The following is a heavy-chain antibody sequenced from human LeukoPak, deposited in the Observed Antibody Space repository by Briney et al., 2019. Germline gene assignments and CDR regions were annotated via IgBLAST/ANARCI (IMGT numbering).Heavy chain of an antibody. J-gene: IGHJ6*02. D-gene: IGHD3-10*01. CDR3: ARGRVKGNGMDV. Sequence: PSETLSLTCTVSGGSISSYYWSWIRQPPGKGLEWIGYIYYSGSTNYNPSLKSRVTISVDTSKNQFSLKLSSVTAADTAVYYCARGRVKGNGMDVWGQGTTVTVSS. CDR2: IYYSGST. V-gene: IGHV4-59*08. CDR1: GGSISSYY.